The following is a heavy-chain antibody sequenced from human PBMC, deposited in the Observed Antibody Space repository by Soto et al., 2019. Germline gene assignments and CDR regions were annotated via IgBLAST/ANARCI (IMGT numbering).Heavy chain of an antibody. CDR3: ARRARPDFYYMDV. J-gene: IGHJ6*03. V-gene: IGHV3-64*01. CDR1: GFTLSGYA. Sequence: EVPLAESGGGLAQPGGSLRLSCAASGFTLSGYAMDWIRQAPGKGLEYVSGISSNGVGTYYANSVQGRFTISRDNSKNTVYLQMGSLRPEDMAVYYCARRARPDFYYMDVWGKGTTVTVSS. CDR2: ISSNGVGT. D-gene: IGHD6-6*01.